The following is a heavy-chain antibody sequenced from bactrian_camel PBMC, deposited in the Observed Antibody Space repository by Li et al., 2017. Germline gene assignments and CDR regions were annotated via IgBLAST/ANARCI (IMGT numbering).Heavy chain of an antibody. Sequence: VQLVESGGGSVQAGGSLRLSCAVSGSSSSSLCMGWFRQAPGKEREGLVAVDSDDAQGYAASVKGRLTISQDNAKNTVYLQMNSMKSEDTALYYCATGDEYGDSWPGFAYWGQGTQVTVS. J-gene: IGHJ6*01. CDR2: VDSDDAQ. CDR3: ATGDEYGDSWPGFAY. CDR1: GSSSSSLC. V-gene: IGHV3S67*01. D-gene: IGHD6*01.